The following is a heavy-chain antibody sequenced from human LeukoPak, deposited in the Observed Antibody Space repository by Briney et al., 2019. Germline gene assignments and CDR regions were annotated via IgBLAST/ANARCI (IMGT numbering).Heavy chain of an antibody. CDR2: IYPSGAT. CDR3: ARWNNDVLTGYYDSFDY. CDR1: GGSISSGPYY. V-gene: IGHV4-61*02. J-gene: IGHJ4*02. D-gene: IGHD3-9*01. Sequence: SETLSLTCSVSGGSISSGPYYWGWIRQPAGKGLEWVGRIYPSGATNYNPSLKSRVTISIATSANQFSLKLNSVTAADTAVYFCARWNNDVLTGYYDSFDYWGQGILVTVSS.